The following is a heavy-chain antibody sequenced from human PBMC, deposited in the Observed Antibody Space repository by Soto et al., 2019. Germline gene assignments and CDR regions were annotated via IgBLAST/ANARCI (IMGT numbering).Heavy chain of an antibody. V-gene: IGHV3-30*18. CDR2: ISYGGSNK. CDR3: AKENCISTSCYRLDNWFDP. Sequence: QVQLVESGGGVVQPGRSLRLSCAASGFTFSSYGMHWVRQAPGKGLEWVAVISYGGSNKYYADSVKGRFTISRDNSKNTLYLQMNNLRAEDTAVYYCAKENCISTSCYRLDNWFDPWGQGTLVTVSS. CDR1: GFTFSSYG. J-gene: IGHJ5*02. D-gene: IGHD2-2*01.